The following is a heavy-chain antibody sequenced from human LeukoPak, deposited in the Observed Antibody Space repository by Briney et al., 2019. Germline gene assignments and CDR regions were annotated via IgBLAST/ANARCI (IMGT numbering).Heavy chain of an antibody. Sequence: GGSLRLSCEASGFIFSTYARHWVRQAPGKGLEWLAVISSDGSNKYHVDSVKGRFTISTENSKNTLYLEMDSVRLGDTAVYYCARDDIIVGATTLDFWGQGTLVTVSS. CDR1: GFIFSTYA. D-gene: IGHD1-26*01. V-gene: IGHV3-30*04. CDR2: ISSDGSNK. CDR3: ARDDIIVGATTLDF. J-gene: IGHJ4*02.